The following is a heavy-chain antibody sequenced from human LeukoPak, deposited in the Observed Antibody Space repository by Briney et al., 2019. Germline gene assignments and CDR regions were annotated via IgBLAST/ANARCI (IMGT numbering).Heavy chain of an antibody. CDR1: GFTFSSYA. CDR3: AKAGPYGDSGVYYFDY. Sequence: SGGSLRLSCAATGFTFSSYAMSWVRQAPGKGLEWVSAISGSGGSTYYADSVKGRFTISRDNSKNTLYLQMNSLRAEDTAVYYCAKAGPYGDSGVYYFDYWGQGTLVTVSS. J-gene: IGHJ4*02. CDR2: ISGSGGST. V-gene: IGHV3-23*01. D-gene: IGHD4-17*01.